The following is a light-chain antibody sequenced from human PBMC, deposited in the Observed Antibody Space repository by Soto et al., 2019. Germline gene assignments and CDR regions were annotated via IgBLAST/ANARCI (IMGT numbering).Light chain of an antibody. V-gene: IGKV3-15*01. CDR2: GAS. CDR3: QKHDNWPLT. CDR1: QSISNN. J-gene: IGKJ4*01. Sequence: EIVMTQSPATLSVAPGERATLSSRASQSISNNLAWYQQKPGQAPRLLIFGASTRATGIPARFSGSGSGTEFTLTISSLQSEDFAVYYCQKHDNWPLTFGGGTKVEIK.